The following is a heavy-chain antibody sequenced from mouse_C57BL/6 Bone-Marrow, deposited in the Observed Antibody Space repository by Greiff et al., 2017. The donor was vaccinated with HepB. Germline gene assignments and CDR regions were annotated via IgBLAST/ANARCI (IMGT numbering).Heavy chain of an antibody. J-gene: IGHJ2*03. CDR3: ARCVGLRGYCDY. Sequence: VQLQQSGAELVKPGASVKLSCTASGFNIKDYYMHWVKQRTELGLEWIGRIDPDDGGTKYAPKFKGKATITADKASNTAYLQLSSLTSEDAAVYYCARCVGLRGYCDYGGRGTGLTVSS. CDR2: IDPDDGGT. V-gene: IGHV14-2*01. CDR1: GFNIKDYY.